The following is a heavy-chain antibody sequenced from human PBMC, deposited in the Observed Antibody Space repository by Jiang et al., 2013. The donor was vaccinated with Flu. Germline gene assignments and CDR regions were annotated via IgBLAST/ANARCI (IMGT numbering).Heavy chain of an antibody. V-gene: IGHV4-39*07. CDR2: IYYSGTT. Sequence: PGLVKPSETLSLRCSVSGGSIISEKSYWGWIRQPPGKGLEWIGSIYYSGTTYYNPSLKSRVTMSVDTSKKQFSLRLTSVSAADTAVYYCASQHWDHGVGSYYMSHWGQGAPVTVSS. D-gene: IGHD3-10*01. J-gene: IGHJ4*02. CDR3: ASQHWDHGVGSYYMSH. CDR1: GGSIISEKSY.